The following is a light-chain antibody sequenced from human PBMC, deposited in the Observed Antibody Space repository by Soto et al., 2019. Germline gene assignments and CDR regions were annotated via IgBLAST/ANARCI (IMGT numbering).Light chain of an antibody. CDR3: HYYADSPYT. Sequence: EVVLTQSPGTLSLSPGEGATLSCRASQSVRSGSLAWYQQKPGQAPRLLIFGASSRATDTPDRFSGSGSGTDFTLTITRADTEDFAVYYCHYYADSPYTFGQGTRLEI. CDR1: QSVRSGS. V-gene: IGKV3-20*01. CDR2: GAS. J-gene: IGKJ2*01.